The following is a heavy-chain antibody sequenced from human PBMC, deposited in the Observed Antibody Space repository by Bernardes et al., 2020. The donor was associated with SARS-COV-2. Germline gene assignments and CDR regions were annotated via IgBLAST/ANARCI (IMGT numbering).Heavy chain of an antibody. V-gene: IGHV4-31*03. CDR2: IYYSGIT. J-gene: IGHJ4*02. D-gene: IGHD4-17*01. CDR3: ARASGNGDYSVDF. CDR1: GVSMSGGTYY. Sequence: SETLPLTCSVSGVSMSGGTYYWTWIRQHPGKGLVWIGNIYYSGITYYNPSLKSRLIISVDTSKNQFSLKLSSVTAADTAVYYCARASGNGDYSVDFWGQGTLVTVSS.